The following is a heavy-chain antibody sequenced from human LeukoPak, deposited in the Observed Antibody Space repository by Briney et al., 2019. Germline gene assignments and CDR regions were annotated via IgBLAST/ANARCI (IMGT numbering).Heavy chain of an antibody. CDR3: ARHIVLMVYAISWFDP. D-gene: IGHD2-8*01. CDR1: GGSFSGYY. V-gene: IGHV4-34*01. J-gene: IGHJ5*02. Sequence: SETLSLTCAVHGGSFSGYYWSWIRQPPGKGLEWIGEINHSGSTNYNPSLKSRVTISVDTSKNQFSLKLSSVTAADTAVYYCARHIVLMVYAISWFDPWGQGTLVTVSS. CDR2: INHSGST.